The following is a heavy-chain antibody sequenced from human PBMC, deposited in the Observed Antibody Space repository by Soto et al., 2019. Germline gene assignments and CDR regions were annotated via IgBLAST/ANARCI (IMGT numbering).Heavy chain of an antibody. J-gene: IGHJ3*02. CDR1: GFTFRIYS. Sequence: GGSLRLSCAASGFTFRIYSMNWVRKSPGKGLEWVAVMWYDGTNKYYGESVKGRFTISRDNSENTQYLQMNSLRVEDTAVYYCARDATFGTKGGSFDIWGHGTLVTVSS. CDR3: ARDATFGTKGGSFDI. CDR2: MWYDGTNK. D-gene: IGHD3-16*01. V-gene: IGHV3-33*01.